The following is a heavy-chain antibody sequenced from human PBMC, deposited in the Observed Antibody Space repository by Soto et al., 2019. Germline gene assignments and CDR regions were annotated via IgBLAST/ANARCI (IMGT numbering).Heavy chain of an antibody. CDR2: ISGSGGST. J-gene: IGHJ5*02. V-gene: IGHV3-23*01. CDR1: GFTFSSYA. CDR3: AKDPPKYSGSPNWFDP. Sequence: GGSLRLSCAASGFTFSSYAMSWVRQAPGKGLEWVSAISGSGGSTYYADSVKGRFTISRDNSKNTLYLQMNSLRAEDTAVYYCAKDPPKYSGSPNWFDPWGQGTLVTVSS. D-gene: IGHD6-6*01.